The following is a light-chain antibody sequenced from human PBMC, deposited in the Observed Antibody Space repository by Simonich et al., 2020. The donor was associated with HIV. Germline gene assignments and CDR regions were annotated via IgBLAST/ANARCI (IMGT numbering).Light chain of an antibody. J-gene: IGKJ2*01. CDR3: QQYYITPYT. CDR1: QSLLHTDGKTY. CDR2: EVS. Sequence: IMMTQTPLSLSVTPGQPASISCKSSQSLLHTDGKTYLYWYVQKPGQSPQLLIYEVSNRFSVVPDRFSGSGSGTNFTLKITRVEAEDVAVYYCQQYYITPYTFGQGTKLEIQ. V-gene: IGKV2D-29*02.